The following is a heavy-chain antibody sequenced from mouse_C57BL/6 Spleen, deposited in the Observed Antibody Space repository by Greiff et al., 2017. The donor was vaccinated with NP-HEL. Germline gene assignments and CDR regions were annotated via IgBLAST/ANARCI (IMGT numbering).Heavy chain of an antibody. CDR2: IDPSDSET. J-gene: IGHJ2*01. CDR1: GYTFTSYW. Sequence: VQLQQPGAELVRPGSSVKLSCKASGYTFTSYWMHWVKQRPIQGLEWIGNIDPSDSETHYNQKFKDKATLTVDKSSSTAYMQLSSLTSEDSAVYYCARSGYDSYFDYWGQGTTLTVSS. CDR3: ARSGYDSYFDY. V-gene: IGHV1-52*01. D-gene: IGHD2-4*01.